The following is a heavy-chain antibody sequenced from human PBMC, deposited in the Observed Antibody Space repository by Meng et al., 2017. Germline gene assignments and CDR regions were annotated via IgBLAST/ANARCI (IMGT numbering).Heavy chain of an antibody. V-gene: IGHV3-23*01. D-gene: IGHD3-10*01. J-gene: IGHJ4*02. Sequence: GESLKISCAASGFTFSSYAMSWVRQGPGKGLEWVSAISGSGGSTYYADSVKGRFTISRGNSKNTLYLQMNSLRAEDTAVYYWARDWFGTLDYWGQGTLVTVSS. CDR1: GFTFSSYA. CDR3: ARDWFGTLDY. CDR2: ISGSGGST.